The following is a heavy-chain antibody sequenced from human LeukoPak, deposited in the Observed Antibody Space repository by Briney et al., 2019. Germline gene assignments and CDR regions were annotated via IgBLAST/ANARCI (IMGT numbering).Heavy chain of an antibody. J-gene: IGHJ6*03. Sequence: PGESLRLSCAASGVTLSRYAVNWVRQAPGRGLEWVSYISPSGDSTVYAESVKGQFTISRDNSKNMLYLQMDSLRAEDTAIYYCVRKVCYYMDVWGKGTTVTVSS. CDR2: ISPSGDST. CDR1: GVTLSRYA. CDR3: VRKVCYYMDV. V-gene: IGHV3-23*01.